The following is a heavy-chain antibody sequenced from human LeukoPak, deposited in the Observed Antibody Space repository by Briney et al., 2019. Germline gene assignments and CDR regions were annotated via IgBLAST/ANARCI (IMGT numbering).Heavy chain of an antibody. Sequence: GGSLRLSCAASGFTFDVSAMNWVRQAPGKGLKWVSASGNAGDTYYADSVKGRFTISRDNFKKVLFLQMTSLRAEDTAVYYCAKKTPGNYPYDYWGQGTLVTVSP. D-gene: IGHD3-22*01. CDR2: SGNAGDT. J-gene: IGHJ4*02. CDR1: GFTFDVSA. V-gene: IGHV3-23*01. CDR3: AKKTPGNYPYDY.